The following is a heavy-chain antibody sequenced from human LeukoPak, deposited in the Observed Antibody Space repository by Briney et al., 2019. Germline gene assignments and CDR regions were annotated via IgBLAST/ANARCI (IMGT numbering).Heavy chain of an antibody. CDR2: MNPNSGNT. D-gene: IGHD3-10*01. Sequence: ASVKVSCTASGYTFTNYDINWVRQATGQGLEWMGWMNPNSGNTGCAQKFQGRVTMTRNTSISTAYMELSSLRSEDTAVYYCARDAPSVAYYGYNGWGQGTLVTVSS. CDR1: GYTFTNYD. J-gene: IGHJ4*02. CDR3: ARDAPSVAYYGYNG. V-gene: IGHV1-8*01.